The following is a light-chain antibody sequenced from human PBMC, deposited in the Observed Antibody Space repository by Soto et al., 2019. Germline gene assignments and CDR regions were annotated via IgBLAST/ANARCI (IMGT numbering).Light chain of an antibody. Sequence: EIMLPHPPAILSLSPGERVTLSCRASQSVSSNLAWYQQKPGQAPRLLMYDASKRATGIPARFSGSGSGTDFTLTISSLEPEDFAGYYCQQRRRWPWTSGQGAKADIK. V-gene: IGKV3-11*01. CDR1: QSVSSN. CDR3: QQRRRWPWT. J-gene: IGKJ1*01. CDR2: DAS.